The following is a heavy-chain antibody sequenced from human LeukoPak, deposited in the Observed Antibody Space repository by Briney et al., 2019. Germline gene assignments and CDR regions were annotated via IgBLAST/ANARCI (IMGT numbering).Heavy chain of an antibody. J-gene: IGHJ3*02. Sequence: GESLKISCKGSGYSFTSYGIGWVRQMPGKGLEWMGIIYPGDSDTRYSPSFQGQVTISADKSISTAYLQWSSLKASDTAMYYCARLRVDTAMVTDAFDIWGQGTMVTVSS. CDR3: ARLRVDTAMVTDAFDI. CDR2: IYPGDSDT. D-gene: IGHD5-18*01. CDR1: GYSFTSYG. V-gene: IGHV5-51*01.